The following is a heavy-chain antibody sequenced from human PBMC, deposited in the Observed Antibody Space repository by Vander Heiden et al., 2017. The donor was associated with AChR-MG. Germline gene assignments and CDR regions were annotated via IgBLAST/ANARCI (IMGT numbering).Heavy chain of an antibody. CDR2: ISGSGGST. V-gene: IGHV3-23*01. CDR1: GFPFSSYA. CDR3: AKDPYYDILTGYYPPYYFDY. Sequence: EVQLLESGGGLVQPGGSLRLSCAASGFPFSSYAMSWVRQAPGKGLEWVSAISGSGGSTYYADSVKGRFTISRDNSKNTLYLQMNSLRAEDTAVYYCAKDPYYDILTGYYPPYYFDYWGQGTLVTVSS. D-gene: IGHD3-9*01. J-gene: IGHJ4*02.